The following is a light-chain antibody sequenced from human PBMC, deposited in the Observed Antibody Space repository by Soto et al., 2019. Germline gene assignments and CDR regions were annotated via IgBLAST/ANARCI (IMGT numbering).Light chain of an antibody. CDR1: SSNIGAGYD. V-gene: IGLV1-40*01. Sequence: QSVLTQPPSVSGAPGQRVTISCTGNSSNIGAGYDVHWYQQLPGTAPKLLIYDNSNRPSGVPDRFSGSRSGTSVSLANTGLQAEDEAYYYCQSYDSSLSVVFGGGTKVTVL. CDR2: DNS. J-gene: IGLJ3*02. CDR3: QSYDSSLSVV.